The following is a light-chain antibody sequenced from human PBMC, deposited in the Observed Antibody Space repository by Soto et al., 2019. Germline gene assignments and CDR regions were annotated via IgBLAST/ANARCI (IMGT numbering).Light chain of an antibody. Sequence: IQLTQSPSSLSASVVDRVTITCRASQDISSYLGWYQQKPGKAPKLLIYAASTLQSGVPSRFSGSGSGTDFTLTISCLQSEDFATYYCQQYYSFPPTFGQGTKVDIK. CDR3: QQYYSFPPT. CDR1: QDISSY. J-gene: IGKJ1*01. CDR2: AAS. V-gene: IGKV1-9*01.